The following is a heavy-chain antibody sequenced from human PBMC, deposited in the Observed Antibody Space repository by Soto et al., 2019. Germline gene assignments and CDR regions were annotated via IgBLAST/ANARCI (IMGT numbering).Heavy chain of an antibody. CDR3: VRLIGNSWLDF. J-gene: IGHJ5*01. CDR2: TYYRSKWYD. D-gene: IGHD1-26*01. V-gene: IGHV6-1*01. Sequence: QVQLQQSEPGLVKPSQTLSLTCAISGDSVSSSSVTWNWIRQSPSRGLEWLGRTYYRSKWYDDYEDSVKSRITINPDTSEHQFSLHLNSVTPEDTSVYYCVRLIGNSWLDFWGQGTLVTVSS. CDR1: GDSVSSSSVT.